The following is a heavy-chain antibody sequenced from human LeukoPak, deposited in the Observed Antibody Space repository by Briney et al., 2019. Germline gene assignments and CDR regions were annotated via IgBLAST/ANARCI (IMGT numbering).Heavy chain of an antibody. CDR1: GFTFSSYA. CDR2: ISGSGGST. V-gene: IGHV3-23*01. Sequence: GGSLRLSCAASGFTFSSYAMSWVRQAPGKGLEWVSAISGSGGSTYYADSVKGRFTISRDNSKNTLYLQMNSLRAEDTAVYYCTKGGEGYSYGYPYYFDYWGQGTLVTVSS. CDR3: TKGGEGYSYGYPYYFDY. D-gene: IGHD5-18*01. J-gene: IGHJ4*02.